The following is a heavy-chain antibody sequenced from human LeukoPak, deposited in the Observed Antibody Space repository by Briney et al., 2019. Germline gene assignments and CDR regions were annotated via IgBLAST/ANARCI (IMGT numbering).Heavy chain of an antibody. Sequence: SETLSLTCAVYGGSFSGYYWSWIRQPPGKGLEWIGEINHSGSTNYNPSLKSRVTISVDTSKNQFSLKLSSVTAADTAVYYCARLSLDTAMVIPYYYYGMDVWGQGTTVTVS. V-gene: IGHV4-34*01. CDR2: INHSGST. CDR3: ARLSLDTAMVIPYYYYGMDV. D-gene: IGHD5-18*01. J-gene: IGHJ6*02. CDR1: GGSFSGYY.